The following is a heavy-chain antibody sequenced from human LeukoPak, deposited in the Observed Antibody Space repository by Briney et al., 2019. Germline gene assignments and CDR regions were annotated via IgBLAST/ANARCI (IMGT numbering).Heavy chain of an antibody. D-gene: IGHD3-22*01. CDR3: AKDGDSSGYYYVGYFDY. V-gene: IGHV3-23*01. CDR1: GFTFSSYA. J-gene: IGHJ4*02. Sequence: GGSLGLSCAASGFTFSSYAMSWVRQAPGKGLEWVSAISGSGGSTYYADSVKGRFTISRDNSKNTLYLQMNSLRAEDTAVYYCAKDGDSSGYYYVGYFDYWGQGTLATVSS. CDR2: ISGSGGST.